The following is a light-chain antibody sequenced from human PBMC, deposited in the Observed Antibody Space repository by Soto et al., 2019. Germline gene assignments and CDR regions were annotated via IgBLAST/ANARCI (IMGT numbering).Light chain of an antibody. CDR3: QSYDSSLSGFV. J-gene: IGLJ1*01. V-gene: IGLV1-51*01. CDR1: SSNIGGNS. CDR2: DDN. Sequence: VLTQPPSVSAAPGQKVTISCSGSSSNIGGNSVSWYQQLPGTAPKLLIYDDNKRPSGIPDRFSGSKSGTSATLGITGFQTGDEADYYCQSYDSSLSGFVFGTGTKVTVL.